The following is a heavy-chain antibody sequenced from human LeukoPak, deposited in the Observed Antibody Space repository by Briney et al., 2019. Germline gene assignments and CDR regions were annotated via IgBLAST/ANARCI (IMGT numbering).Heavy chain of an antibody. Sequence: ASVKVSCKASGYTFTSYDINWVRPATGQGLEWMGWMNPNSGNTGYAQKFQGRVTMTRNTSISTAYMELSSLRSEDTAVYYCARSPRGRYYGKNWGQGTLVTVSS. CDR2: MNPNSGNT. CDR3: ARSPRGRYYGKN. V-gene: IGHV1-8*01. CDR1: GYTFTSYD. J-gene: IGHJ4*02. D-gene: IGHD3-10*01.